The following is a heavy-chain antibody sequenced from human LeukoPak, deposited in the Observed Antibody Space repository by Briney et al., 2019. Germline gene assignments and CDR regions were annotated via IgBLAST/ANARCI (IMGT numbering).Heavy chain of an antibody. V-gene: IGHV3-48*01. D-gene: IGHD5-12*01. CDR3: AKGGQWLPFDY. J-gene: IGHJ4*02. Sequence: PGGSLRLSCGASGITFSSYSMNWVRQAPGKGLEWVSYISSSGSTKYYADSVKGRFTISRDNSKNTLYLQMNSLRAEDTAVYYCAKGGQWLPFDYWGQGTLVTVSS. CDR1: GITFSSYS. CDR2: ISSSGSTK.